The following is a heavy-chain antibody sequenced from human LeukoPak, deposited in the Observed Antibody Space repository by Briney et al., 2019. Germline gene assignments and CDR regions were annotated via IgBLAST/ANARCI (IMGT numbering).Heavy chain of an antibody. CDR1: EFSFETYW. J-gene: IGHJ6*03. V-gene: IGHV3-7*01. CDR2: INEDGSEK. Sequence: GGSLRLSCVALEFSFETYWMSWVRQAPGKGPEWVANINEDGSEKHYVGSVRGRFTISRDNAGNSLHLQMNSLRPEDMAVYYCARGETMDVWGKGTTVTVCS. CDR3: ARGETMDV. D-gene: IGHD5-24*01.